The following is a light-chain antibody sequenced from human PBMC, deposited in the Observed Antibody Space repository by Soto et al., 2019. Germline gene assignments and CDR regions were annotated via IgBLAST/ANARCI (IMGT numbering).Light chain of an antibody. CDR2: DVS. CDR1: SSYVGGYNY. Sequence: ALTQPRSVSGAPGQSVTISCTGTSSYVGGYNYVSWYQQHPGKAPKLMIYDVSKRPSGVPDRFSGSKSGNTASLTISGLQAEDEADYYCCSYAGSYTYVFGTGTKVTVL. J-gene: IGLJ1*01. CDR3: CSYAGSYTYV. V-gene: IGLV2-11*01.